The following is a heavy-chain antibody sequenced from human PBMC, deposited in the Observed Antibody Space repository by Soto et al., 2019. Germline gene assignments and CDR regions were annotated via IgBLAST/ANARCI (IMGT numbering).Heavy chain of an antibody. CDR3: ARGARRIAARQYFDY. CDR1: GGTFSSYA. V-gene: IGHV1-69*01. CDR2: IIPIFGTA. J-gene: IGHJ4*02. Sequence: QVQLVQSGAEVKKSGSSVKVSCKASGGTFSSYAISWVRQAPGQGLEWMGGIIPIFGTANYAQKFQGRVTITADESTSTAYVGLSSLRSEDTAVYYCARGARRIAARQYFDYWGQGTLVTVSS. D-gene: IGHD6-6*01.